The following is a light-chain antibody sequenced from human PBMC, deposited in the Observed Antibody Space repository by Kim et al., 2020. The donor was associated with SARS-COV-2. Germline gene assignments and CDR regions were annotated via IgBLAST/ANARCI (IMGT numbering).Light chain of an antibody. CDR2: QDT. CDR3: QVWDRSQIV. Sequence: SYELTQPPSVSVSPGQTASIPCSGENWGDKYVYWYQHKPGQSPVLVVFQDTRRPSGIPDRFSGSKSGSTATLTISGAQVMDEADYHCQVWDRSQIVFGGGTQLTVL. V-gene: IGLV3-1*01. CDR1: NWGDKY. J-gene: IGLJ2*01.